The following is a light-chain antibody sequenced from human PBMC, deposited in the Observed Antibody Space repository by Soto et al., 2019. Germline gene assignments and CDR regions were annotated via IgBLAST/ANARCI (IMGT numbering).Light chain of an antibody. CDR3: QQYNSYSWT. J-gene: IGKJ1*01. Sequence: IMMTQCPATLSVSPGERATLSCRASQSISSNLAWYLQKPGQAPRLLIYGASTGATGIPARFSGSGSGTEFTLTISSLQSEDFAIYYCQQYNSYSWTFGQGTKVEIK. CDR2: GAS. CDR1: QSISSN. V-gene: IGKV3-15*01.